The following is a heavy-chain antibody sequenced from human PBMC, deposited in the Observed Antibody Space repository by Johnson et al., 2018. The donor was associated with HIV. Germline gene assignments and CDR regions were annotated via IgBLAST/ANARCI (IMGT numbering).Heavy chain of an antibody. CDR2: SCSSVTT. D-gene: IGHD3-22*01. V-gene: IGHV3-53*01. CDR3: TTEQPYYDSSGYSDAFDI. Sequence: EVQLVESGGGLIQPGGSLRLSCSASGFTVSSNYMSWVRQTPGKGLEWVSGISCSSVTTYYADSVKGRFTISRDNSKNTLYLQMNSLKTEDTAVYYCTTEQPYYDSSGYSDAFDIWGQGTMVTVSS. CDR1: GFTVSSNY. J-gene: IGHJ3*02.